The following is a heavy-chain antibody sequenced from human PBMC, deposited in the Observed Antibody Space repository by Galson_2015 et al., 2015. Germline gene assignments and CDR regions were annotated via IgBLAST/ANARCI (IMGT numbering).Heavy chain of an antibody. D-gene: IGHD6-13*01. CDR3: VIAASGTGGYYFDY. CDR1: GSSFPSYW. Sequence: QSGAEVKKPGESLQISCKGSGSSFPSYWIGWVRQVPGKGLEWMVIIYPADSDTRISPSFQGQVTISADKSINTAYLQWSSLKASDTAMYYCVIAASGTGGYYFDYWGQGTLVTVSS. J-gene: IGHJ4*02. V-gene: IGHV5-51*01. CDR2: IYPADSDT.